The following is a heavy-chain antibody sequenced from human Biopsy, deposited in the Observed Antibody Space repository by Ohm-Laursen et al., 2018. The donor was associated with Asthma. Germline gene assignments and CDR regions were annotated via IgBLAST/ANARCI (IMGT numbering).Heavy chain of an antibody. CDR3: ARKAGSCISRTCYSLDF. CDR2: INSVFGTT. CDR1: GGTFNTYV. V-gene: IGHV1-69*13. J-gene: IGHJ4*02. D-gene: IGHD2-2*01. Sequence: PVKVSCKSLGGTFNTYVIGWVRQAPGQGLEWMGGINSVFGTTTYPQKFQDRVTITANDSTSTVYMELSSLRSEDTAVYYCARKAGSCISRTCYSLDFWGQGTLVTVSS.